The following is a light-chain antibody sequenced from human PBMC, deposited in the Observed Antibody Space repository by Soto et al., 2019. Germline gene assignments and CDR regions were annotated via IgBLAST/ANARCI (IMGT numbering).Light chain of an antibody. CDR1: SSNIGDNI. CDR3: GSWDSSLNAYV. CDR2: DND. Sequence: QSVLTQPPSVSAAPGQKVTISCSGSSSNIGDNIVAWYQHLPKAAPNLLIYDNDKRPSGIPDRFSGSKSGTSATLGITGLQTGDEADYYCGSWDSSLNAYVFGTRTKLTVL. V-gene: IGLV1-51*01. J-gene: IGLJ1*01.